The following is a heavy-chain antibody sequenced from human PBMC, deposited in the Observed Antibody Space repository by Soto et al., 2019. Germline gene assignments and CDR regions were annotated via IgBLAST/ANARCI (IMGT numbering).Heavy chain of an antibody. CDR3: ARGLGVSPHTPPNWFDP. V-gene: IGHV4-59*01. D-gene: IGHD2-8*01. CDR1: GGSINIYY. Sequence: PSETLSLTCTVSGGSINIYYWNWIRQPPGKGLEWIGYIYDSGSTNYNPSLKSRVTISADMSKNHFSLKLSSVTAADTAVYYCARGLGVSPHTPPNWFDPWGQGTLVTVSS. CDR2: IYDSGST. J-gene: IGHJ5*02.